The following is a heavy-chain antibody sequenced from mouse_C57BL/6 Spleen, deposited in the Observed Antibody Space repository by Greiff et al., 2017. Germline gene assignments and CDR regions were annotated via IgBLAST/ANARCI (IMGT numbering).Heavy chain of an antibody. Sequence: EVHLVESGGGLVKPGGSLKLSCAASGFTFSSYAMSWVRQTPEKRLAWVATISDGGGYTYYPDNVKGRFTISRDNAKNNLYLQMSHLKSEDTAMYYCARAPSYYAMDYWGQGTSVTVSS. CDR2: ISDGGGYT. CDR1: GFTFSSYA. J-gene: IGHJ4*01. CDR3: ARAPSYYAMDY. V-gene: IGHV5-4*01.